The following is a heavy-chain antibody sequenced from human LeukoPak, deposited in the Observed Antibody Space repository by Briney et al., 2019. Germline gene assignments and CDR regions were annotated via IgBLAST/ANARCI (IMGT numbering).Heavy chain of an antibody. CDR1: GYSFTIFH. CDR3: ARESTFRLLRNVSDI. D-gene: IGHD5-12*01. CDR2: INPSDGGT. J-gene: IGHJ3*02. V-gene: IGHV1-46*01. Sequence: ASVTVSCKASGYSFTIFHIHWVRQAPGQGLEWMGMINPSDGGTSYAQKFQGRVTMTSDTSTTTVAMDLSSLRSDDTAVYYCARESTFRLLRNVSDIWGQGTMVTVSS.